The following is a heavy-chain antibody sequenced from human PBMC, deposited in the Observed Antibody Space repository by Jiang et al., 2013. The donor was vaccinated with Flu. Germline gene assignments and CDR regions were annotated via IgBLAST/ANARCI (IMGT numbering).Heavy chain of an antibody. J-gene: IGHJ4*02. Sequence: QLVESGGGLVQPGGSLRLSCAASGFTFSSYAMSWVRQVPGKGLEWVSAISSGGGSTYYADSVKGRFTMSRDNSINTLYLQMNSLRADDTAVYYCAKRSDTGGTRGGQFDYWGQGTLVTVSS. CDR3: AKRSDTGGTRGGQFDY. CDR1: GFTFSSYA. V-gene: IGHV3-23*04. CDR2: ISSGGGST. D-gene: IGHD2-8*02.